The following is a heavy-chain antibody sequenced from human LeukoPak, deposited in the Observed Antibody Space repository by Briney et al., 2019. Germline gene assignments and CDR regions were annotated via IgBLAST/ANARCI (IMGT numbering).Heavy chain of an antibody. CDR3: ARKAPVKLGYCSGGSCYPRPFDP. J-gene: IGHJ5*02. CDR2: INPNSGVT. V-gene: IGHV1-2*02. D-gene: IGHD2-15*01. Sequence: ASVKVSCKASGYTFTGYYIHWVRQAPGQGLEWMGWINPNSGVTNYAQKFQGRVTMTRDTSISTAYMELSRLRSDDTAVYYCARKAPVKLGYCSGGSCYPRPFDPWGQGTLVTVSS. CDR1: GYTFTGYY.